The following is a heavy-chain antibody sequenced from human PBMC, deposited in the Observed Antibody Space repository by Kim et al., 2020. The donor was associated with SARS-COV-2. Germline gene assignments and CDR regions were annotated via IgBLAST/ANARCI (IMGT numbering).Heavy chain of an antibody. CDR2: IKQDGSEK. CDR1: GFTFSIHW. CDR3: ARVPKGGYYGMDV. V-gene: IGHV3-7*01. Sequence: GGSLRLSCAASGFTFSIHWMSWVRQAPGEGLEWVANIKQDGSEKSYVDSVKGRFTISRDNARNSLFLQMNSLKAEDTAVYYCARVPKGGYYGMDVWGQGTTVTVSS. J-gene: IGHJ6*02.